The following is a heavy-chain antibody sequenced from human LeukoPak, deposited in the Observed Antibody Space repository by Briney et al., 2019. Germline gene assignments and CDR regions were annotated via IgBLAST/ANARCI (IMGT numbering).Heavy chain of an antibody. D-gene: IGHD4/OR15-4a*01. Sequence: PSGTLSLTCPVPGGSISRSSYYWGWIRQPPGKGLEWIGSIYYSGITYYTPSLKSRVTTSVDTSKNQFSLKLRSVTAADTAVYYCARVRDDYDDYWGQGTLVTVSS. CDR2: IYYSGIT. CDR3: ARVRDDYDDY. J-gene: IGHJ4*02. V-gene: IGHV4-39*07. CDR1: GGSISRSSYY.